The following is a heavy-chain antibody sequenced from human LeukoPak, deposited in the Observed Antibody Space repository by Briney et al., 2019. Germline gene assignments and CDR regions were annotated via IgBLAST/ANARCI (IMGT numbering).Heavy chain of an antibody. J-gene: IGHJ4*02. CDR3: VRSGSYFGYFDY. V-gene: IGHV1-3*01. Sequence: ASVKVSCKASGYTFTSYAMHWVRQAPGQRLEWMGWINAGNGNTKYSQKFQGRVTITRDTSASTAYMELSSLRSEDTAVYYCVRSGSYFGYFDYWGQGTLVTVSS. CDR1: GYTFTSYA. D-gene: IGHD1-26*01. CDR2: INAGNGNT.